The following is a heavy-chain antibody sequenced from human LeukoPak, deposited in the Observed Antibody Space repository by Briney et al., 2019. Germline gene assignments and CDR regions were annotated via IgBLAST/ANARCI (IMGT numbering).Heavy chain of an antibody. CDR2: INHSGST. V-gene: IGHV4-34*01. J-gene: IGHJ4*02. CDR3: ARVGEFIDY. CDR1: GGSFSGYY. D-gene: IGHD2-21*01. Sequence: SETLSLTCAVYGGSFSGYYWSWIRQPPGKGLEWIGEINHSGSTNYNPSLKSRVTISVDTSKNQFSLKLSSVTAADTAVYHCARVGEFIDYWGQGTLVTVSS.